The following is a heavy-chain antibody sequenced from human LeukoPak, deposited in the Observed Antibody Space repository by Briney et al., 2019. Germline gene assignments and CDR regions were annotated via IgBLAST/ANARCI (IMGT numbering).Heavy chain of an antibody. CDR1: GFTFSSYA. Sequence: PGGSLRLSCAASGFTFSSYAMSWVRQAPGKGPEWVSAISGSGGSTYYADSVKGRFTISRDNSKNTLYLQMNSLRAEDTAVYYCAQNVWSGYSEYFDYWGQGTLVTVSS. CDR2: ISGSGGST. V-gene: IGHV3-23*01. CDR3: AQNVWSGYSEYFDY. J-gene: IGHJ4*02. D-gene: IGHD3-3*01.